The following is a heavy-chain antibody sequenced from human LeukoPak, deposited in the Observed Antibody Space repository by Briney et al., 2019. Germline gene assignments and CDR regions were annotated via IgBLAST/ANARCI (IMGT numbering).Heavy chain of an antibody. CDR1: GYSFTSYW. CDR2: IYPGDSDT. V-gene: IGHV5-51*01. D-gene: IGHD3-22*01. Sequence: ASVKISCKGSGYSFTSYWIGWVRQMPGKGLEWMGIIYPGDSDTRYSTSFQGQVTISADKSISTAYLQWSSLKASDTAMYYRARQDYYDSSGYGDFDYWGQGTLVTVSS. J-gene: IGHJ4*02. CDR3: ARQDYYDSSGYGDFDY.